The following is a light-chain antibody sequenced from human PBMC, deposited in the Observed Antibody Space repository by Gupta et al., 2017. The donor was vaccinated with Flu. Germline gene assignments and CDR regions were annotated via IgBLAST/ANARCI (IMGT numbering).Light chain of an antibody. CDR2: GAS. Sequence: EIVLTQSPGTLSLSPGERATLSCRASQSDASYLVWYQQKAGQAPRLLIYGASSRATGIPDRFSGSGSGTDFSLTISRLEPENFAVYYCQHYGTSPTFGQGTKLEIK. V-gene: IGKV3-20*01. J-gene: IGKJ2*01. CDR1: QSDASY. CDR3: QHYGTSPT.